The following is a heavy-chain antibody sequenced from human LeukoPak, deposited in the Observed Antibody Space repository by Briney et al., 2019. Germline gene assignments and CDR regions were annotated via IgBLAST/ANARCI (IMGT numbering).Heavy chain of an antibody. V-gene: IGHV3-48*04. CDR1: GFTFSSYA. CDR3: ARDSSGWYGYYYYGMDV. J-gene: IGHJ6*02. Sequence: PGGSLRLSCAASGFTFSSYAMSWVRQAPGKGLEWVSYISSSGSTIYYADSVKGRFTISRDNAKNSLYLQMNSLRAEDTAVYYCARDSSGWYGYYYYGMDVWGQGTTVTVSS. CDR2: ISSSGSTI. D-gene: IGHD6-19*01.